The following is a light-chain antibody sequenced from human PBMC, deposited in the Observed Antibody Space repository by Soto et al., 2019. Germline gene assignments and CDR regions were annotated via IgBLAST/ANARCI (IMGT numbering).Light chain of an antibody. CDR2: EVN. Sequence: QSVLTQPPSASGSPGQSVAISCTGTSSDFGDYDSVSWYQQHPGKALKLIIYEVNKRPSGVPDRFSGSKSGNTASLTVSGLQADDEADYYCSSYADSNTYYVFGTGTKLTVL. CDR3: SSYADSNTYYV. J-gene: IGLJ1*01. CDR1: SSDFGDYDS. V-gene: IGLV2-8*01.